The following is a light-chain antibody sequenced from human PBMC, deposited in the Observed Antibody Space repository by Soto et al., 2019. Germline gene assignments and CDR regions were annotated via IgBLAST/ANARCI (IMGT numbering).Light chain of an antibody. CDR2: YDS. CDR1: NIGSKS. V-gene: IGLV3-21*04. J-gene: IGLJ2*01. CDR3: QVWDSSSDHYVV. Sequence: SYELTQPPSVSVAPGKTARITCGGNNIGSKSVHWYQQKPGQAPVLVIYYDSDRPSGIPERFSGSNSGNTATLTISRVEAGDEADYYCQVWDSSSDHYVVFGGGTKVTAL.